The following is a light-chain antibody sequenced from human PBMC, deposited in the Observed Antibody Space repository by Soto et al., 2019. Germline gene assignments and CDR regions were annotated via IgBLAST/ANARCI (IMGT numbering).Light chain of an antibody. V-gene: IGLV2-14*01. CDR1: SRDVGGYNY. Sequence: QSSLTQPASVSGSPGPPITISCTGTSRDVGGYNYVSWYQQHPGKAPKLMIYDVTNRPSGVSNRFSGSKSGNTASLTISGLQAEDEADYYCSSYTSSTSFYFGTGTKVTVL. J-gene: IGLJ1*01. CDR2: DVT. CDR3: SSYTSSTSFY.